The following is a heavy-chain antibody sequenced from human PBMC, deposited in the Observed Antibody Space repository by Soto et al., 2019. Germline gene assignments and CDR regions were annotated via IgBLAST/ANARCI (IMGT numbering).Heavy chain of an antibody. D-gene: IGHD2-15*01. CDR1: GFTFSSYA. Sequence: GGSLRLSCAASGFTFSSYAMSWVRQAPGKGLEWVSAISGSGGSTYYADSVKGRFTISRDNSKNTLYLQMNSLRAEDTAVYYCAKDVVVAATTAPYYFDYWGQGTLVTVSS. CDR3: AKDVVVAATTAPYYFDY. J-gene: IGHJ4*02. V-gene: IGHV3-23*01. CDR2: ISGSGGST.